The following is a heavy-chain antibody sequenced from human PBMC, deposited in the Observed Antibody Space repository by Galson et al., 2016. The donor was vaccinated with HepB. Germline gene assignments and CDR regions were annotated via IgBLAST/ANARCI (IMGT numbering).Heavy chain of an antibody. CDR1: GYRFSRYW. Sequence: QSGAEVKKPGESLKISRKSSGYRFSRYWIGWVRQMPGKGLEWMAIIYPDDSDSTYSPSFQGHVTISADKSISTAYLQWSSLKASDTAMYYCARHSPYNWNDVGVHTFDIWGQGSMVTVSS. V-gene: IGHV5-51*01. CDR3: ARHSPYNWNDVGVHTFDI. J-gene: IGHJ3*02. CDR2: IYPDDSDS. D-gene: IGHD1-1*01.